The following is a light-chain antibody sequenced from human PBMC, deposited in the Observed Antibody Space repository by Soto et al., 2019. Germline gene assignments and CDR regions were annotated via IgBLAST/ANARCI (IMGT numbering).Light chain of an antibody. CDR1: QTVSSNY. CDR3: QQYSDWPIT. CDR2: GAS. Sequence: EIILTQSPDTLSLSPGERATLSCRASQTVSSNYLAWCQQRPGQAPRLLIYGASTRAAGIPDRFSGSGSGTDFTLTITRLEPEDSAVYFCQQYSDWPITFGQGTRLEIK. J-gene: IGKJ5*01. V-gene: IGKV3-20*01.